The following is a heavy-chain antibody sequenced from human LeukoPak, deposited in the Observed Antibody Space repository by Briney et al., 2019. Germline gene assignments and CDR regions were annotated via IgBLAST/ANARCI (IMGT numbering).Heavy chain of an antibody. CDR1: GGSINTGDYY. Sequence: SETLSLTCTVSGGSINTGDYYWTWIRQPPGKGLEWIGSPFYTGNTYYNPSLKTRVTISIDTSKNQFSLKLSSVTAADTAVYYCARENIVSTRDFDYWGQGTLVTVPS. CDR2: PFYTGNT. CDR3: ARENIVSTRDFDY. V-gene: IGHV4-39*07. D-gene: IGHD5/OR15-5a*01. J-gene: IGHJ4*02.